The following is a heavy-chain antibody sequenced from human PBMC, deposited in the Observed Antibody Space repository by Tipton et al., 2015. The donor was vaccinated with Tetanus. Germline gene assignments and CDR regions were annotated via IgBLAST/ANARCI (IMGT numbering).Heavy chain of an antibody. CDR1: GYTFTGYY. Sequence: QLVQSGAELKKPGASVKVSCTASGYTFTGYYMYWVRQAPGQGLEWVGWIDPNSGDTIYAQNFQGRVTMTRDTSISTASMELRSLRFDDTAVYYCARDRGDYIYYGMAVWGPGTAVTVS. CDR3: ARDRGDYIYYGMAV. J-gene: IGHJ6*02. V-gene: IGHV1-2*02. D-gene: IGHD3-22*01. CDR2: IDPNSGDT.